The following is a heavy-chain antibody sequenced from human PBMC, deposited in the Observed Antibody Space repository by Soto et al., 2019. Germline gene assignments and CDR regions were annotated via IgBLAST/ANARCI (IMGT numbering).Heavy chain of an antibody. Sequence: GGSLRLSCAVSGVTFNNYAMSWVRQAPGKGLEWVANIKQDGSAKYYVPSVRGRFTISRDNAKNSLYLQMNSLRAEDAAVYYCATSAGAPVNYWGQGTLVTVSS. J-gene: IGHJ4*02. CDR1: GVTFNNYA. CDR2: IKQDGSAK. CDR3: ATSAGAPVNY. V-gene: IGHV3-7*01. D-gene: IGHD6-13*01.